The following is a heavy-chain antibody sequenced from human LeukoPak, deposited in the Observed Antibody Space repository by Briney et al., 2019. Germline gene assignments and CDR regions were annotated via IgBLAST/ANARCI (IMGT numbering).Heavy chain of an antibody. Sequence: ASVKVSCKASGYTFTNFAIHWGRLAPGQSLEWMGWINADNGYTKYFQKFQGRVTFTRGTSANIAYMELSSLGSEDTAVYYCAREGGFVGELDYWGQGTLVTVSS. CDR3: AREGGFVGELDY. J-gene: IGHJ4*02. CDR1: GYTFTNFA. D-gene: IGHD1-26*01. CDR2: INADNGYT. V-gene: IGHV1-3*01.